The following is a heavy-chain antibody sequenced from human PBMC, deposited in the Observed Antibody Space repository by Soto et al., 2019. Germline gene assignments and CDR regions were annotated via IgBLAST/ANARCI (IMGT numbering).Heavy chain of an antibody. J-gene: IGHJ6*02. Sequence: GASVKVSCKASGYTLTSYYMHWVRQAPGQGLAWMGIINPSGGSTSYAQNFQGRFTMTRDTSTNTVYMELNSLRAEDTAVYYCARVARGSAQYDCIDVSGQGTTVTVSS. CDR1: GYTLTSYY. CDR2: INPSGGST. CDR3: ARVARGSAQYDCIDV. D-gene: IGHD3-10*01. V-gene: IGHV1-46*01.